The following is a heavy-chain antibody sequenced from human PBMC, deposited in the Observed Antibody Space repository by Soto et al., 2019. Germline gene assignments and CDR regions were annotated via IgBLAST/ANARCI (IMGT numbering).Heavy chain of an antibody. V-gene: IGHV3-11*04. CDR1: GFTFSDYY. CDR3: VRDWGNYYDNTRADAFDV. Sequence: PGGSLRLSCAASGFTFSDYYMSWIRQAPGKGLEWVSYISSSGSTIYYADSVKGRFTISRDNAKNSLYLQMNSLRADDTAVYFCVRDWGNYYDNTRADAFDVWGQGTKVTVSS. J-gene: IGHJ3*01. D-gene: IGHD3-16*01. CDR2: ISSSGSTI.